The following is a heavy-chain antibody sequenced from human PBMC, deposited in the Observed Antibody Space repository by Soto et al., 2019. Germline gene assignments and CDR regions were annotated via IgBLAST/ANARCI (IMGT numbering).Heavy chain of an antibody. CDR3: VRLVDYSRRFDP. D-gene: IGHD4-4*01. CDR1: GGSISSTGHY. J-gene: IGHJ5*02. V-gene: IGHV4-39*01. Sequence: QLQLQESGPGLVKPSETLSLTCTVSGGSISSTGHYCGWVRQPPGKGLECIASISYSEITYYNPSLRSRVNMSVDTSKNQFPRELNSVTAADTAVYFCVRLVDYSRRFDPGGQGTLVTVSS. CDR2: ISYSEIT.